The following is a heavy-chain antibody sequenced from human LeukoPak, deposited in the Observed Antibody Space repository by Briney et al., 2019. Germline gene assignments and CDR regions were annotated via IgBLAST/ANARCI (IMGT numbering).Heavy chain of an antibody. CDR3: ARDWGAVADDAFDI. CDR1: GYTFTGYH. D-gene: IGHD6-19*01. Sequence: ASVKVSCKASGYTFTGYHMHWVRQAPGQGLEWMGWINPNSGGTNYAQKFQGRVTMTRDTSISTAYMELSRLRSDDTAVYYCARDWGAVADDAFDIWGQGTMVTVSS. J-gene: IGHJ3*02. V-gene: IGHV1-2*02. CDR2: INPNSGGT.